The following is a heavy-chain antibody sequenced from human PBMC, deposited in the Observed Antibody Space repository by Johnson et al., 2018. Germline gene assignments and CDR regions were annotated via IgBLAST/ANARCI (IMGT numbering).Heavy chain of an antibody. CDR1: GFTFSSYG. Sequence: QVQLVESGGGVVQXGRSLRLXCAASGFTFSSYGMHWVRQAPGKGLEWVAVIWYDGSDKYYADSVKGRFTISRDNSKNTLYLQMNSLRAEDTAVDYCARYNKRPYYSGMDVWGQGTTVTVSS. CDR3: ARYNKRPYYSGMDV. CDR2: IWYDGSDK. V-gene: IGHV3-33*01. D-gene: IGHD1-14*01. J-gene: IGHJ6*02.